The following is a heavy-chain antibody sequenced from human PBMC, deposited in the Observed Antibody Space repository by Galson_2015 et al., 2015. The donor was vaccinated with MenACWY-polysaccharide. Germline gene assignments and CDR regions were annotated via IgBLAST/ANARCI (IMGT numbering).Heavy chain of an antibody. CDR1: GFTFSSYV. CDR3: ARGHLGLGL. V-gene: IGHV3-23*01. CDR2: ISAGGGTT. Sequence: SLRLSCAASGFTFSSYVMIWVRQAPGKGLEWVSVISAGGGTTYYADSVKGRFTISRDNSKNTLYLQMNSLRADDTAVYFCARGHLGLGLWGQGTTVAVSS. J-gene: IGHJ6*02. D-gene: IGHD7-27*01.